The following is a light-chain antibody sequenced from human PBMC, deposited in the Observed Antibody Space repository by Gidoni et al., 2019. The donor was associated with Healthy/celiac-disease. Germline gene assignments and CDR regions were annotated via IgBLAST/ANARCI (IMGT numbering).Light chain of an antibody. J-gene: IGKJ5*01. CDR2: GAS. Sequence: EIVMTQSPATLSLSPGERVTLSCRASQNINSDLAWYQQKPGQAPRLLIYGASTRATGIPARYSGSGSGTDFTLTIGSLQSEDFAVYYCQQYNSWPPIPFGQGTRLEIK. V-gene: IGKV3-15*01. CDR3: QQYNSWPPIP. CDR1: QNINSD.